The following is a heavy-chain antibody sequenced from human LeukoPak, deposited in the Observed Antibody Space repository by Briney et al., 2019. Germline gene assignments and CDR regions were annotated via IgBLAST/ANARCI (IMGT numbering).Heavy chain of an antibody. CDR2: INSDGSST. Sequence: GGSLRLSCAASRFTFSSYWMHWVRPAPGKGLVWVSRINSDGSSTSYADSVKGRFTISRDNAKNTLYLQMNSLRAEDTAVYYCARDGPLKDIVVVPAAVYSSSYYYYYMDVWGKGTTVTVSS. CDR1: RFTFSSYW. D-gene: IGHD2-2*01. V-gene: IGHV3-74*01. J-gene: IGHJ6*03. CDR3: ARDGPLKDIVVVPAAVYSSSYYYYYMDV.